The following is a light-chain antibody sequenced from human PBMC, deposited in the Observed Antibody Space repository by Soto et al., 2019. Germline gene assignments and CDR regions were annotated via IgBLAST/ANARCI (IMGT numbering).Light chain of an antibody. CDR3: QQGHDWPLT. V-gene: IGKV3-15*01. CDR2: GVS. Sequence: EIVMTQSPATLSVSPGESATLSCRASQSISGELAWYQQRPGQPPRLLIYGVSTSATGVPHRFSGSGSGSDFTLTISGLQSEDFAVYYCQQGHDWPLTFGQGTRLDI. J-gene: IGKJ2*01. CDR1: QSISGE.